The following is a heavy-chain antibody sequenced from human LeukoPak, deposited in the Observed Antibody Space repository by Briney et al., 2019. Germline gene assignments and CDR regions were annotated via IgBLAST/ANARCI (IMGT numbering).Heavy chain of an antibody. CDR3: ARRLYSGYDWPLGY. Sequence: GGSLRLSCGASGFTFSSYWMHWVRQAPGKGLVWVSGINSDGGTTTYADSVKGRFTISRDNAKNSLYLQMNSLRAEDTAVYYCARRLYSGYDWPLGYWGQGTLVTVSS. D-gene: IGHD5-12*01. V-gene: IGHV3-74*01. J-gene: IGHJ4*02. CDR2: INSDGGTT. CDR1: GFTFSSYW.